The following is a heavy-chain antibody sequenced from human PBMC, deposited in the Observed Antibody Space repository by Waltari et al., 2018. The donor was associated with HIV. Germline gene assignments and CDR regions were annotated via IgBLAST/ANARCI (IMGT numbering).Heavy chain of an antibody. CDR2: ISTYTGEA. Sequence: QVQLVLSGDAVKNPGASMKVSCKDAGYTFHRLGIAGVRHALGQGLEFMGWISTYTGEAKFAQKLQGRVTMTRDTSTSTGFLELRSLRSDDTAVYYCARVDTTSYYDFWKGTLFYYYMDVWGKGTTVTVSS. CDR3: ARVDTTSYYDFWKGTLFYYYMDV. CDR1: GYTFHRLG. D-gene: IGHD3-3*01. V-gene: IGHV1-18*01. J-gene: IGHJ6*03.